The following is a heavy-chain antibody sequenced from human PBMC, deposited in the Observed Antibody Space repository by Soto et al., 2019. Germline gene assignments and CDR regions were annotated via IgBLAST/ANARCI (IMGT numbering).Heavy chain of an antibody. CDR3: AKDTKEVPRYYFDY. D-gene: IGHD1-1*01. J-gene: IGHJ4*02. CDR2: ISGSGGST. Sequence: GVSLRLSCAASGCTFCSYAMSWVRQAPGKGLESVSAISGSGGSTYYADSVKGRFTISRDNSKNTLYLQMNSLRAEDTAVYYCAKDTKEVPRYYFDYWGQGTLVTVSS. CDR1: GCTFCSYA. V-gene: IGHV3-23*01.